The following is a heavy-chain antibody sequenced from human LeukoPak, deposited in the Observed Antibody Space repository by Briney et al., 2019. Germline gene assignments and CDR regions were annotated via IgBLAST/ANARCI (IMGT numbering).Heavy chain of an antibody. CDR1: GFTVSSNY. Sequence: GGSLRLSCAASGFTVSSNYMSWGRQAPGKGLEWVSVIYSGGSTYYADSVKGRFTISRDNSKNTLYLQMNSLRAEDTAVYYCAREIVVVVAATAGSLYYYYYMDVWGKGTTVTISS. J-gene: IGHJ6*03. V-gene: IGHV3-66*01. CDR3: AREIVVVVAATAGSLYYYYYMDV. D-gene: IGHD2-15*01. CDR2: IYSGGST.